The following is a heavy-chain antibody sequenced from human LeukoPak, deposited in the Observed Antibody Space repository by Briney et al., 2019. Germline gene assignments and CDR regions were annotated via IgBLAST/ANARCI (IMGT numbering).Heavy chain of an antibody. CDR3: TKDGRVASAINRPTYYYGMDV. D-gene: IGHD2/OR15-2a*01. J-gene: IGHJ6*02. V-gene: IGHV3-33*06. Sequence: GGSLRLSCAASGFTFSIYGMHWVRQAPGKGLEWVAIMWYDGSNKYYTDSVKGRFTISRDNSKNTLYLQMNSLRAEDTAVYYCTKDGRVASAINRPTYYYGMDVWGQGTTVIVSS. CDR2: MWYDGSNK. CDR1: GFTFSIYG.